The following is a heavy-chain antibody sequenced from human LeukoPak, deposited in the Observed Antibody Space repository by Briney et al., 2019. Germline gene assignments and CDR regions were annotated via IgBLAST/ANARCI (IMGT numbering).Heavy chain of an antibody. CDR2: NYYSGST. CDR3: TNSIAGDNAFDI. D-gene: IGHD3-16*01. V-gene: IGHV4-39*01. CDR1: GGSISSSSYY. Sequence: SETLSLTCTVSGGSISSSSYYWGWIRQPPGKGLDWIGRNYYSGSTYYNPSLKSRVTISVDTSKNQFSLNLSSVTAADTAVYYCTNSIAGDNAFDIWGQGTMVTVSS. J-gene: IGHJ3*02.